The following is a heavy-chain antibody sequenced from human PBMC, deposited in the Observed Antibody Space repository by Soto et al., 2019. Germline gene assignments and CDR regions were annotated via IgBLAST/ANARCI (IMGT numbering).Heavy chain of an antibody. Sequence: SETLSVTCTVAGGSISSSSYYWGWIRQPPGKGLEWIGSIYYSGSTYYNPSLKSRVTISVDTSKNQFSLKLSSVTAEDTAVYYCAKVSRGIGVVPAALNWGQGTLVTVSS. CDR3: AKVSRGIGVVPAALN. CDR2: IYYSGST. V-gene: IGHV4-39*07. D-gene: IGHD2-2*01. J-gene: IGHJ4*02. CDR1: GGSISSSSYY.